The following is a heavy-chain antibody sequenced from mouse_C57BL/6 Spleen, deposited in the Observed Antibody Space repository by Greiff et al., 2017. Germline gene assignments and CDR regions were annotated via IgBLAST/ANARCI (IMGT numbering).Heavy chain of an antibody. Sequence: QVQLQQPGAELVRPGSSVKLSCKASGYTFTSYWMHWVKQRPIQGLEWIGNIDPSDSETHYNQKFKDKATLTVDKSSSTAYMQLSSLTSEDSAVYYCARWDGGVNYAMDYWGQGTSVTVSS. CDR2: IDPSDSET. CDR1: GYTFTSYW. V-gene: IGHV1-52*01. D-gene: IGHD4-1*01. J-gene: IGHJ4*01. CDR3: ARWDGGVNYAMDY.